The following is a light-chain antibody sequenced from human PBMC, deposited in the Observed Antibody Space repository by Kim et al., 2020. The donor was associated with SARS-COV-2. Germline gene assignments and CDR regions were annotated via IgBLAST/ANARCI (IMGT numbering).Light chain of an antibody. CDR1: QSISSH. Sequence: LSPGERATLSCRASQSISSHLAWYLQKPGQAPSLLVYSASPRATAIPARFSGSGSGTEFTLPISSLQSEDFAVYYCQQYSYWPYTFGQGTKLEI. CDR3: QQYSYWPYT. CDR2: SAS. J-gene: IGKJ2*01. V-gene: IGKV3-15*01.